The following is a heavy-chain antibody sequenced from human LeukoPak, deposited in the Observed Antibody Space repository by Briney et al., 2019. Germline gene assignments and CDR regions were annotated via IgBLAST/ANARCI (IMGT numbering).Heavy chain of an antibody. Sequence: GGSLRLSCAASGLTFSSYAMSWVRQAPGKGLQWVSVISGSGGSTYYADSVKGRFTISRDNSKNTLYLQMNSLRAEDTAVYYCASRWFTNAFDIWGQGTMVTVSS. D-gene: IGHD3-9*01. V-gene: IGHV3-23*01. CDR2: ISGSGGST. J-gene: IGHJ3*02. CDR3: ASRWFTNAFDI. CDR1: GLTFSSYA.